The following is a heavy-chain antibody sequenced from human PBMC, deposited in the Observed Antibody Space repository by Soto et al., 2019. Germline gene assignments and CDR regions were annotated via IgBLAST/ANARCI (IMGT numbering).Heavy chain of an antibody. V-gene: IGHV1-69*01. CDR3: SISNAYGRGDF. CDR1: GGTFSSYT. Sequence: QVQLVQSGAEVKKPGSSVKVSCTASGGTFSSYTVSWVRQAPGQGLEWMGGIIPIFGTTNYAQKFQGRVTITADESTSTGYREVSSLRSEDTAVYYCSISNAYGRGDFWGQGPLVTVSS. CDR2: IIPIFGTT. J-gene: IGHJ4*02. D-gene: IGHD4-17*01.